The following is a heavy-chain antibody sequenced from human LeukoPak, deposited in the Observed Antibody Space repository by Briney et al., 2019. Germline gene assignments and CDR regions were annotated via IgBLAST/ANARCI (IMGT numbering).Heavy chain of an antibody. D-gene: IGHD6-13*01. J-gene: IGHJ6*02. Sequence: NPSETLSLTCAVYGGSFSGYYWSWIRQPPGKGLEWIGEINHSGSTNYNPSLKSRVTISVDTSKNQFSLKLSSVTAADTAVYYCARTYSSIGYYYYGMDVWGQGTTVTVSS. CDR3: ARTYSSIGYYYYGMDV. V-gene: IGHV4-34*01. CDR1: GGSFSGYY. CDR2: INHSGST.